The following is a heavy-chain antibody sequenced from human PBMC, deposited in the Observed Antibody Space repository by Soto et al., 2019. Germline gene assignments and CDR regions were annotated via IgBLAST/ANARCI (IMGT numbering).Heavy chain of an antibody. J-gene: IGHJ2*01. CDR2: ISGGGDRA. D-gene: IGHD2-15*01. V-gene: IGHV3-23*01. CDR1: GFTFINYA. CDR3: ASKLLGSTGRTDRGYFDV. Sequence: EVQLLESGGGLVQPGGSLRLSCVGSGFTFINYAMNWVRQTPGKGLEWVSTISGGGDRAFDADTVKGRLTISRDNSMNKVNLQMNSLRADDTAVYYCASKLLGSTGRTDRGYFDVWGRGTLVTVSS.